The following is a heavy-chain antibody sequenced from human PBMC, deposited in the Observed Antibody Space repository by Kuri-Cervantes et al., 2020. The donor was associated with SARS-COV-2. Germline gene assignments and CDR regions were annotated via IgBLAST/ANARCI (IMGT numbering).Heavy chain of an antibody. Sequence: SVKVSCKGSGGTFSSYAISWVRQAPGQGLEWMGGIIPIFGTANYAQKFQGRVTITADKSTSTAYMELSSLRSEDTAVYYCAREGSCSSTSCPSDYWGQGTLVTVSS. V-gene: IGHV1-69*06. J-gene: IGHJ4*02. CDR2: IIPIFGTA. D-gene: IGHD2-2*01. CDR3: AREGSCSSTSCPSDY. CDR1: GGTFSSYA.